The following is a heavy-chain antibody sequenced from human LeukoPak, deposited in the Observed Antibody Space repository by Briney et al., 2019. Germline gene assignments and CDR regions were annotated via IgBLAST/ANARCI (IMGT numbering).Heavy chain of an antibody. CDR2: INSDGRST. Sequence: PGGSLRLSCAASGFTFSSYWMHWVRQAPGKGLVWVSRINSDGRSTRYADSVKGRFTISRDNAKNMLYLQMNSLRAEDTAVYYCARDKGDYYYGMDVWGQGTTVTVSS. V-gene: IGHV3-74*01. CDR3: ARDKGDYYYGMDV. D-gene: IGHD3-10*01. J-gene: IGHJ6*02. CDR1: GFTFSSYW.